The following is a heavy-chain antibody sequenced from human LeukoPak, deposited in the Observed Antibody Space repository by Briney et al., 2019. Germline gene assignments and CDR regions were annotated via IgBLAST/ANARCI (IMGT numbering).Heavy chain of an antibody. Sequence: ASVKVSCKASGYTFTSYGISWVRQAPGQGLEWMGIINPSGGSTSYAQKFQGRVTMTRDTSTSTVYMELSSLRSEDTAVYYCARERRLSKGYYYYGMDVWGQGTTVTVSS. CDR1: GYTFTSYG. CDR3: ARERRLSKGYYYYGMDV. D-gene: IGHD6-25*01. V-gene: IGHV1-46*01. J-gene: IGHJ6*02. CDR2: INPSGGST.